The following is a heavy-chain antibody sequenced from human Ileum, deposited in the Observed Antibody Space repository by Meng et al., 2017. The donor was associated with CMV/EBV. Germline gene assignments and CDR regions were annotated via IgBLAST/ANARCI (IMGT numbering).Heavy chain of an antibody. Sequence: GESLKISCAASGFTFSDYHMKWVRQAPGEGLEGVANIKQDGSEKYYVDSVKGRFAISRDNAKNSLYLQMNSLRAEDSAVYYCVRLRFVGWSNNYYYYGIDVWGQGTMVTVSS. CDR3: VRLRFVGWSNNYYYYGIDV. CDR1: GFTFSDYH. CDR2: IKQDGSEK. J-gene: IGHJ6*02. V-gene: IGHV3-7*01. D-gene: IGHD3-3*01.